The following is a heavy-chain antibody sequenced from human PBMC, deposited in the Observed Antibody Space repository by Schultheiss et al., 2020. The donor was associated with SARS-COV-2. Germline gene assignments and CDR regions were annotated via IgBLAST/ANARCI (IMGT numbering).Heavy chain of an antibody. Sequence: SVKVSCKASGGTFSTYTISWVRQAPGQGLEWMGGIIPMFGTANYAQKFQGRVTVTADESTSTAYMDLSSLRSEDTAVYYCAINLYSNYYFDNWGQGTLVTVSS. V-gene: IGHV1-69*13. CDR3: AINLYSNYYFDN. D-gene: IGHD4-11*01. J-gene: IGHJ4*02. CDR1: GGTFSTYT. CDR2: IIPMFGTA.